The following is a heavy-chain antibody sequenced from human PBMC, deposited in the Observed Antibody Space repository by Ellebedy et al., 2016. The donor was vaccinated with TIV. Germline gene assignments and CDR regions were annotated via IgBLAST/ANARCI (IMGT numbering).Heavy chain of an antibody. CDR1: GFTFSGSG. Sequence: GGSLRLSCAASGFTFSGSGMHWVRQASGKGLEWVGRIRGKANNYATAYAASVKGRFTISRDDSKNMAYLQMSSLKTEDTAVYYCTAAAAYGDYWGQGTLVTVSS. D-gene: IGHD6-13*01. CDR3: TAAAAYGDY. J-gene: IGHJ4*02. V-gene: IGHV3-73*01. CDR2: IRGKANNYAT.